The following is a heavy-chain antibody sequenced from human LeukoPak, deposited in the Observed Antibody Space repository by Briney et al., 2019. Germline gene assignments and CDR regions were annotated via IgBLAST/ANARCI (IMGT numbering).Heavy chain of an antibody. Sequence: PGGSLRLSCAASGSTFSSLTMNWVRQAPGKGLEWVSYISSSSSRIYYADSVKGRFTVTRDNAKNSMYLQMNSLRDEDTAVYYCARGLPNCGGDCFRALDYWGQGTLVTVSS. CDR2: ISSSSSRI. J-gene: IGHJ4*02. CDR3: ARGLPNCGGDCFRALDY. D-gene: IGHD2-21*02. CDR1: GSTFSSLT. V-gene: IGHV3-48*02.